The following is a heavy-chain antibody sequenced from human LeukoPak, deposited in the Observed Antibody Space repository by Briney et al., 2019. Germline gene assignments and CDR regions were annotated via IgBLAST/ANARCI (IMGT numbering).Heavy chain of an antibody. CDR3: AKVLGGHCSSTSCSLQH. V-gene: IGHV3-30*02. D-gene: IGHD2-2*01. J-gene: IGHJ1*01. CDR2: IRYDGSNK. CDR1: GFTFSSYG. Sequence: PGGSLRLSCAASGFTFSSYGMHWVRQAPGKGLEWVAFIRYDGSNKYYADSVKGRFTISRDNSKNTLYLQMNSLRAEDTAVYYCAKVLGGHCSSTSCSLQHWGKGTLVTVSS.